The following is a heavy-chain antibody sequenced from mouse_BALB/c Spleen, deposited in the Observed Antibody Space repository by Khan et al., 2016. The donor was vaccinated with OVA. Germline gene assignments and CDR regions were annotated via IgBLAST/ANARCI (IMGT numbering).Heavy chain of an antibody. V-gene: IGHV2-6*02. CDR2: IWSDGKT. J-gene: IGHJ4*01. Sequence: QVQLKESGPGLVAPSQSLSITCTVSGFSLTSYGVHWVRQPPGKGLEWLVVIWSDGKTTYNSTLKSRLSISKDNSKSHVFLKMNSLQTDDTAMYYCARNTHMITTVIDYWGQGTSVTVSS. CDR3: ARNTHMITTVIDY. CDR1: GFSLTSYG. D-gene: IGHD2-4*01.